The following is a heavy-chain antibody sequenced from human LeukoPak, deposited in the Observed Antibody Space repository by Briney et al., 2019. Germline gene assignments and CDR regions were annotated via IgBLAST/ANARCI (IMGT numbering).Heavy chain of an antibody. Sequence: SETLSLTCTVSGGSISSYYWSWIRQPAGKGLEWIGRIYTSGSTNYNPSLKSRVTMSVDTSKNQFSLKLSSVIAADTAVYYCARFSSSSWYYYYGMDVWGQGTTVTVSS. J-gene: IGHJ6*02. D-gene: IGHD6-13*01. V-gene: IGHV4-4*07. CDR1: GGSISSYY. CDR2: IYTSGST. CDR3: ARFSSSSWYYYYGMDV.